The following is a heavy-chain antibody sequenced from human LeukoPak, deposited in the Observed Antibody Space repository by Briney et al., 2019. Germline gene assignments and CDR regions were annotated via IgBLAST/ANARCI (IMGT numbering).Heavy chain of an antibody. V-gene: IGHV4-39*07. D-gene: IGHD6-13*01. CDR2: IYYSGST. Sequence: SETLSLTCTVSGGSISSSSYYWGWIRQPPGKGLEWIGSIYYSGSTYYNPSLKSRVTISVDTSKNQFSLKLSSVTAADTAVYYCARVGGIAAAGNFDYWGQGTLVTVSS. CDR3: ARVGGIAAAGNFDY. J-gene: IGHJ4*02. CDR1: GGSISSSSYY.